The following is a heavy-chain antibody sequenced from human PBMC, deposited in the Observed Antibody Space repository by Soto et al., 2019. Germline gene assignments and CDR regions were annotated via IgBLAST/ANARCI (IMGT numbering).Heavy chain of an antibody. V-gene: IGHV4-34*01. J-gene: IGHJ5*02. CDR1: GASLSDNY. D-gene: IGHD2-21*01. CDR3: ARGRGDFDA. Sequence: TSETLSLTCAFYGASLSDNYCNWLRQPPGKGLEWIGEINHSGNTNYNPSLRSRVTISIDTSKNQLSLNLRSVSAADTAVYYCARGRGDFDAWGQGTPVTVSS. CDR2: INHSGNT.